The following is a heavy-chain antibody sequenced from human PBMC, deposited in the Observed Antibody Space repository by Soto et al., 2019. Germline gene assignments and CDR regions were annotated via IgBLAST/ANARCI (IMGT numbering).Heavy chain of an antibody. Sequence: XETLSLPSAVYSGSFSAYKWSWIRQPPGKGLEWIGEINHSGGTSYNPSLKSRVTISVDTSKSQFSLKLTSVTAADRAVYYCARGSVDTVDSSGFYEDWGQGTPVTVSS. V-gene: IGHV4-34*01. CDR1: SGSFSAYK. CDR2: INHSGGT. CDR3: ARGSVDTVDSSGFYED. J-gene: IGHJ4*02. D-gene: IGHD3-22*01.